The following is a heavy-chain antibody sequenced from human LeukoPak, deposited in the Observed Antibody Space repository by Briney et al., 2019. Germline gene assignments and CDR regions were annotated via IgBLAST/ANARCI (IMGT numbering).Heavy chain of an antibody. D-gene: IGHD3-3*01. CDR2: LKQDESEK. CDR1: GFTFSRYW. CDR3: AGEPTGYDFWSGYYPVDY. Sequence: GGSLRLSCAASGFTFSRYWMSWVRQAPGKGLEWVAILKQDESEKYYGDSVKGRFTISRDNAKNSLYLQMNSLKAEDTAVYYCAGEPTGYDFWSGYYPVDYWGQGTLVTVSS. J-gene: IGHJ4*02. V-gene: IGHV3-7*01.